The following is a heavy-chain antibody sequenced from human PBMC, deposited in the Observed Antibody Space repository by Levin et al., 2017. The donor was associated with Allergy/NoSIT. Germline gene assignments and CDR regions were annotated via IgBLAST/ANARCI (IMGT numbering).Heavy chain of an antibody. J-gene: IGHJ3*02. CDR3: ARERVDTAMVDAGDDAFDI. Sequence: GGSLRLSCAASGFTFSSYGMHWVRQAPGKGPEWVAVIWYDGSNKYYADSVKGRFTISRDNSKNKLYLQMNSLRAEDTAVYYCARERVDTAMVDAGDDAFDIWGQGTMVTVSS. V-gene: IGHV3-33*01. CDR2: IWYDGSNK. D-gene: IGHD5-18*01. CDR1: GFTFSSYG.